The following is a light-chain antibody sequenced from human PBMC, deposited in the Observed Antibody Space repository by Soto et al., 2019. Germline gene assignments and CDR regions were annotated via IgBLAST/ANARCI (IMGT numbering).Light chain of an antibody. V-gene: IGLV2-14*01. J-gene: IGLJ1*01. CDR2: EVS. CDR1: SSDVGSYNY. CDR3: NSYTSSTTYV. Sequence: QSVLTQPASVSGSPGQSITISCTGTSSDVGSYNYVSWYQQHPGKAPKLMIFEVSNRPSGISNRLSGSKSGNTASLTISGLQAEDEADYYCNSYTSSTTYVFGTGTKLTVL.